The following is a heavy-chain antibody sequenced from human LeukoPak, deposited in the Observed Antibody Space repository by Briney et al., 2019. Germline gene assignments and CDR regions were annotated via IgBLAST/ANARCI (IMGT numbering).Heavy chain of an antibody. J-gene: IGHJ6*02. CDR2: IYYSGST. D-gene: IGHD3-3*01. Sequence: SETLSLTGTVSGGSISSYYWSWIRQPPGKGLEWIGYIYYSGSTNYNPSLKSRVTISVDTSKNQFSLKLSSVTAADTAVYYCARVVDFWSGFYYYYGMDVWGQGTTVTVSS. CDR3: ARVVDFWSGFYYYYGMDV. CDR1: GGSISSYY. V-gene: IGHV4-59*01.